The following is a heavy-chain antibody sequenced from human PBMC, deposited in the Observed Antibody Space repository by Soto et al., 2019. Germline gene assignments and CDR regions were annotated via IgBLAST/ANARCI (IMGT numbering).Heavy chain of an antibody. CDR3: ARDLALAGNY. Sequence: GGSLRLSCAASGFTFRSYAMNWVRQTQEKGLEWVSSISSTSTYTHYADSVKGRFTISRDNANNSLFLQMNSLRAEDTAIYYCARDLALAGNYWGQGTLVTVSS. D-gene: IGHD6-19*01. J-gene: IGHJ4*02. CDR2: ISSTSTYT. V-gene: IGHV3-21*01. CDR1: GFTFRSYA.